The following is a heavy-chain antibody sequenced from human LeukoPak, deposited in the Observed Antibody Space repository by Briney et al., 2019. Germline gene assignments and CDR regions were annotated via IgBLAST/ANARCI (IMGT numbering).Heavy chain of an antibody. V-gene: IGHV4-4*07. CDR1: GGSISRYY. CDR3: ARETQDYYYMDV. Sequence: SETLSLTCSVSGGSISRYYWSWIRQAAGKGLEWIGRMYISRSTNHNPSLKSRVTMSVDTSKNQFSLKVSSVTAADTAIYYCARETQDYYYMDVWGKGTTVTVSS. J-gene: IGHJ6*03. CDR2: MYISRST.